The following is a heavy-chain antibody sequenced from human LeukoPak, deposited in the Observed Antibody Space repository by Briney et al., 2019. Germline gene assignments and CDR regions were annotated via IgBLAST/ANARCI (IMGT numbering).Heavy chain of an antibody. CDR3: ARDAAYGYDRFDY. D-gene: IGHD5-18*01. CDR2: IKQDGSEK. J-gene: IGHJ4*02. CDR1: GFTFSSYW. Sequence: PGGSPRLSCAASGFTFSSYWMSWVRQAPGKGLEWVANIKQDGSEKYYVDSVKGRFTISRDNAKNSLYLQMNSLRAEDTAVYYCARDAAYGYDRFDYWGQGTQVTVSS. V-gene: IGHV3-7*01.